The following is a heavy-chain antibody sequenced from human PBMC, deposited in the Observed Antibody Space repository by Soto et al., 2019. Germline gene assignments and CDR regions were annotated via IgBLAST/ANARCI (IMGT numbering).Heavy chain of an antibody. CDR1: GGSISSYY. CDR3: ARDVSSSWYSAWNYYYYYGMDV. Sequence: SETLSLTCTVSGGSISSYYWSWTRQPPGKGLEWIGYIYYSGYTYYNPSLESRVTISLDTSKNQFSLKLTSVTAADTAVYYCARDVSSSWYSAWNYYYYYGMDVWGQGTTVTVSS. V-gene: IGHV4-59*12. D-gene: IGHD6-13*01. CDR2: IYYSGYT. J-gene: IGHJ6*02.